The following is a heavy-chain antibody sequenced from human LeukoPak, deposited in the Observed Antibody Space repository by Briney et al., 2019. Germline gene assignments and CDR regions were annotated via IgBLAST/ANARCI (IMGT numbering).Heavy chain of an antibody. CDR3: AKDAGVVIVIPGVVDY. D-gene: IGHD3-16*02. J-gene: IGHJ4*02. CDR1: GFTFSSYA. Sequence: GGSLRLSCAASGFTFSSYAMSWVRQAPGKGLEWASAISGSGGSTYYADSVKGRFTISRDNSKNTLYLQMNSLRAEDTAVYYCAKDAGVVIVIPGVVDYWGQGTLVTVSS. CDR2: ISGSGGST. V-gene: IGHV3-23*01.